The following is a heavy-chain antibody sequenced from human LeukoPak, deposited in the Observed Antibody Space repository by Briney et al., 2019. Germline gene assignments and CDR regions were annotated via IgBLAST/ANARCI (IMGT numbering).Heavy chain of an antibody. CDR1: GGSFSGYY. CDR2: ISSSGSAT. CDR3: ARVSGGDYFDY. J-gene: IGHJ4*02. D-gene: IGHD6-25*01. Sequence: LSLTCAVYGGSFSGYYWSWIRQAPGKGLEWVSYISSSGSATYYADSVKGRFTISRDNAKNSLFLQMGSLRAEDTAVYYCARVSGGDYFDYWGQGTLVTVPS. V-gene: IGHV3-11*01.